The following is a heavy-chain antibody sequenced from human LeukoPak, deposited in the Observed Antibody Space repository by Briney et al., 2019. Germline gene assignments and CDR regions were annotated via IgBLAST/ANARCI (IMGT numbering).Heavy chain of an antibody. Sequence: PGGSLRLSCAASGFTFDDYGMSWVRQAPGKGLEWVSGINWNGGSTGYADSVKGRFTISRDNAKNSLYLQMNSLRAEDTAVYYCARDVGTEMATIMNWFDPWGQGTLVTVSS. D-gene: IGHD5-24*01. J-gene: IGHJ5*02. CDR3: ARDVGTEMATIMNWFDP. CDR2: INWNGGST. V-gene: IGHV3-20*04. CDR1: GFTFDDYG.